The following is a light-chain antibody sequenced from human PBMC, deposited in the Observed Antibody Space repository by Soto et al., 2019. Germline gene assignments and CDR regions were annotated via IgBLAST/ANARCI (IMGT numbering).Light chain of an antibody. CDR2: KTS. CDR1: QAVNPW. J-gene: IGKJ1*01. V-gene: IGKV1-5*03. CDR3: QQYYSRES. Sequence: DIQVTQSPSIVSASVGDTVTITCRASQAVNPWLAWHQQKPGKVPRVLIYKTSDLENGVPSRFSGSGSGTEFTLTISNLQPDDFATYYRQQYYSRESFGQGTKVDIK.